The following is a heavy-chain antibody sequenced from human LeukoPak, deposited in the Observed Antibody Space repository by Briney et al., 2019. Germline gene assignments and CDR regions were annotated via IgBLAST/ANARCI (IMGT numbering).Heavy chain of an antibody. Sequence: GSLRLSCAASGFTFSSYGIHWVRQAPGKGLEWVTVISYDGSNKYYADSVKGRFTISRDNSKNTLFLQMNSLRAEDTAVYYCARDRGWRGFFDYWGQGTLVTVSS. J-gene: IGHJ4*02. CDR1: GFTFSSYG. D-gene: IGHD6-19*01. CDR2: ISYDGSNK. V-gene: IGHV3-30-3*01. CDR3: ARDRGWRGFFDY.